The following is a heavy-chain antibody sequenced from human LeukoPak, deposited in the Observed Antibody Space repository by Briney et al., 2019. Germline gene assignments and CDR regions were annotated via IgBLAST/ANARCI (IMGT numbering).Heavy chain of an antibody. CDR3: AKDRTQSSSWYRGIAFDI. CDR1: GFTFDDYA. Sequence: AGGSLRLSCAASGFTFDDYAMHWVRQAPGKGLEWVSGISWNSGSIGYADSVKGRFTISRDNSKNTLYLQMNSLRAEDTAVYYCAKDRTQSSSWYRGIAFDIWGQGTMVTVSS. V-gene: IGHV3-9*01. J-gene: IGHJ3*02. CDR2: ISWNSGSI. D-gene: IGHD6-13*01.